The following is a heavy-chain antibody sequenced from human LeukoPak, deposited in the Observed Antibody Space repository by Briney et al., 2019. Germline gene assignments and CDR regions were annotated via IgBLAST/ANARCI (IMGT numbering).Heavy chain of an antibody. Sequence: ASVKVSCKASGYTFTSYDINWVRQATGQGLGWMGWMNPNSGNTGYAQKFQGRVTMTRNTSISTAYMELSSLRSEDTAVYYCARGDRQAGGSYGNWGQGTLVTVSS. V-gene: IGHV1-8*01. CDR1: GYTFTSYD. CDR3: ARGDRQAGGSYGN. J-gene: IGHJ4*02. D-gene: IGHD1-26*01. CDR2: MNPNSGNT.